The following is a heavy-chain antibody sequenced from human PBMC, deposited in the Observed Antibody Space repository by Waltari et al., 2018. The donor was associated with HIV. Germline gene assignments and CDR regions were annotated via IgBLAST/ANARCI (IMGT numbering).Heavy chain of an antibody. D-gene: IGHD3-10*01. V-gene: IGHV1-69*08. CDR1: GGAFVSHT. Sequence: QVQLVQSGAEVKKPGSSVKVSCKASGGAFVSHTFNWGRQAPGKGLEWMGRAIPMFGTANYARKFQGRVTITADKSTTTAYMELNGLRIDDTAVYYCASARETMGVDFDSWGQGTLVTVS. CDR2: AIPMFGTA. CDR3: ASARETMGVDFDS. J-gene: IGHJ5*01.